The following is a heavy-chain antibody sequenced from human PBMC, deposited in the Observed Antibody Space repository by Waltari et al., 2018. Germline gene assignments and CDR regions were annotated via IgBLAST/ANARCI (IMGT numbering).Heavy chain of an antibody. Sequence: QVQLVESGGALVKPGGSLRLSCTASGFRFGDYYMNWIRHTPRKGLEWVSDISSSGDTIYYAASVKGRFTVSRDNAINSLFLQMNSLGVEDTAIYYCTTGPKVVLYNYWGQGTLVTVSS. CDR3: TTGPKVVLYNY. J-gene: IGHJ4*02. CDR2: ISSSGDTI. V-gene: IGHV3-11*01. CDR1: GFRFGDYY. D-gene: IGHD2-15*01.